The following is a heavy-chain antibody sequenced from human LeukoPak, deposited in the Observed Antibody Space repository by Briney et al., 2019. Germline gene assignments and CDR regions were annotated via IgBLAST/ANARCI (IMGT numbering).Heavy chain of an antibody. V-gene: IGHV3-48*03. CDR1: GFTFSSYE. D-gene: IGHD1-26*01. Sequence: GGSLRLSCTASGFTFSSYEMNWVCQAPGKGLEWVSYISSSGSTKYYADSVKGRFTISRDNAKNSLYLQMNSLRAEDTAVYYCAKHPGDFTGIVNYYYMDLWGKGTTVTVSS. CDR3: AKHPGDFTGIVNYYYMDL. CDR2: ISSSGSTK. J-gene: IGHJ6*03.